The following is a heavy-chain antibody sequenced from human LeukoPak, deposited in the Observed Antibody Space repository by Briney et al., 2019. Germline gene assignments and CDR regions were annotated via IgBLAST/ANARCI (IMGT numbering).Heavy chain of an antibody. D-gene: IGHD3-22*01. Sequence: PSETLSLTCTVSGYSISSGYYWGWIRQPPGKGLEWIGSIYHSGSPYYNPSLKSRVTISVDTSKNQFSLKLSSVTAADTAVYYCARDEGYDRYYFDYWGQGTLVTVSS. V-gene: IGHV4-38-2*02. CDR3: ARDEGYDRYYFDY. J-gene: IGHJ4*02. CDR1: GYSISSGYY. CDR2: IYHSGSP.